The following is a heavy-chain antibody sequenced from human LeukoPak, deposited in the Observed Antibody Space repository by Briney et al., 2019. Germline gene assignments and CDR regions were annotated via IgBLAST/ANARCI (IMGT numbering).Heavy chain of an antibody. CDR1: GGSFSGYY. J-gene: IGHJ6*03. CDR2: IDHTGGT. CDR3: GSVPTPPYYYFYMDV. D-gene: IGHD2-15*01. V-gene: IGHV4-34*01. Sequence: PSETLSLTCAVYGGSFSGYYWNWIRQPPGKGLEWIGEIDHTGGTNYNPSLKSRVTISLDTSKNQFSLKVKSVTAADTALYFCGSVPTPPYYYFYMDVWGKGTPVTVSS.